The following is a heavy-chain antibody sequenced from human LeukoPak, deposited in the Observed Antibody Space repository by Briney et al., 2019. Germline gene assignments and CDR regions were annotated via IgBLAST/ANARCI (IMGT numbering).Heavy chain of an antibody. D-gene: IGHD6-6*01. Sequence: PGGSLRLSCAASGFTFSSHEMNWVRQAPGKGLEWVSYNTSSGTTKYGDSVKGRFTISRDNAKNSLYLQMNSLRAEDTAVYYCARSATDSSSVDYWGQGTLVTVSS. CDR2: NTSSGTT. CDR3: ARSATDSSSVDY. J-gene: IGHJ4*02. CDR1: GFTFSSHE. V-gene: IGHV3-48*03.